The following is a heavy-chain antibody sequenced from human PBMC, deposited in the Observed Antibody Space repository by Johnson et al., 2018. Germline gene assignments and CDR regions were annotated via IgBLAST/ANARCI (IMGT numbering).Heavy chain of an antibody. CDR3: ARDFSTGYYYMDV. CDR2: T. Sequence: TNYNPSLQRRVTISVDTSNNHFSLKVNSVTAADTAVYYCARDFSTGYYYMDVWGKGTTVTVSS. J-gene: IGHJ6*03. D-gene: IGHD2/OR15-2a*01. V-gene: IGHV4-34*01.